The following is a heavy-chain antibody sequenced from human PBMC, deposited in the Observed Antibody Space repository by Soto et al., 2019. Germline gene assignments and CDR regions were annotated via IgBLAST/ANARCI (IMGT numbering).Heavy chain of an antibody. D-gene: IGHD4-17*01. CDR1: GFTFSSYA. Sequence: QVQLVESGGGVVQPGRSLRLSCAASGFTFSSYAMHWVRQAPGKGLEWVAVISYDGSNKYYADSVKGRFTISRDNSKNTLYLQMNSLRAKDTAVYYCARVHRALYGDYAPDYFDYWGQGTLVTVSS. CDR2: ISYDGSNK. J-gene: IGHJ4*02. CDR3: ARVHRALYGDYAPDYFDY. V-gene: IGHV3-30-3*01.